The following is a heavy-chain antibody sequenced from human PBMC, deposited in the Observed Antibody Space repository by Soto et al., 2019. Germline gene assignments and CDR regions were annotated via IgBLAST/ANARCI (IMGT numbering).Heavy chain of an antibody. V-gene: IGHV4-59*08. J-gene: IGHJ6*02. D-gene: IGHD3-10*01. CDR3: ARHYYGSGSYYKDYYYGMDV. CDR2: IYYSGST. CDR1: GGSISSYY. Sequence: PSETLSLTCTVSGGSISSYYWSWIRQPPGKGLEWIGYIYYSGSTYYNPSLKSRVTISVDTSKNQFSLKLSSVTAADTAVYYCARHYYGSGSYYKDYYYGMDVWGQGTTVTVSS.